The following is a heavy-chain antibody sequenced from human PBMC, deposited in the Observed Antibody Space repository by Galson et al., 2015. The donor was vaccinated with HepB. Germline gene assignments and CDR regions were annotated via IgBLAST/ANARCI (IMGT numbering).Heavy chain of an antibody. Sequence: SLRLSCAASGFTFSPYVMHWVRQAPGKGLEWVTFIWHYGSNANYADSVKGRFTISSDNSKNTLFLQMNSLRAEDTAVYYCARDFGPEYTEEGLFDDWGQGTLVTVAS. D-gene: IGHD3-3*01. V-gene: IGHV3-33*01. CDR2: IWHYGSNA. CDR1: GFTFSPYV. CDR3: ARDFGPEYTEEGLFDD. J-gene: IGHJ4*02.